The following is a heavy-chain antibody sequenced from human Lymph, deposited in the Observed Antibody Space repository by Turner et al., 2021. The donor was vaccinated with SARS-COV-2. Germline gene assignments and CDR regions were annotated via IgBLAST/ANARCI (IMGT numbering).Heavy chain of an antibody. D-gene: IGHD2-21*02. CDR1: GFTFSSYS. CDR3: ARGPPDFPYYFDY. J-gene: IGHJ4*02. V-gene: IGHV3-21*01. Sequence: EVQLVASAGGLLKPAGSLRLSCADYGFTFSSYSMNWVRQAPVKGLELVSSITFTSSYIYYADSVKGRFTISRDNAKNSLYLQMNSLRAEDTAVYYCARGPPDFPYYFDYWGQGTLVTVSS. CDR2: ITFTSSYI.